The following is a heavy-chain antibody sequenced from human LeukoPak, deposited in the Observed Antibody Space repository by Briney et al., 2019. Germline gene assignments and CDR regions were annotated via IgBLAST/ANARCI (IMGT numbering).Heavy chain of an antibody. D-gene: IGHD6-19*01. Sequence: PGGSLRLSCAASRFRFASYGMHWVRQAPGKGLEWVAYIRYDGSDKYYADSVKGRFTISRDNSKNTLYLQMNSLRAEDTAVYYCARDRQRLGYFDYWGQGTLVTVSS. V-gene: IGHV3-30*02. CDR1: RFRFASYG. CDR3: ARDRQRLGYFDY. J-gene: IGHJ4*02. CDR2: IRYDGSDK.